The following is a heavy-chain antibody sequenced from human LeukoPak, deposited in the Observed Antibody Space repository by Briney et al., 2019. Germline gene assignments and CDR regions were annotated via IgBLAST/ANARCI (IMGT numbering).Heavy chain of an antibody. D-gene: IGHD3-3*01. Sequence: GGSLRLSSAASGFTFSGYAMHWVRQAPGKGLEWVAVISYDGSNKYYADSVKGRFTISRDNSKNTLYLQMNSLRAEDTAVYYCAREATIFGVGYGMDVWGQGTTVTVSS. V-gene: IGHV3-30-3*01. CDR1: GFTFSGYA. CDR3: AREATIFGVGYGMDV. CDR2: ISYDGSNK. J-gene: IGHJ6*02.